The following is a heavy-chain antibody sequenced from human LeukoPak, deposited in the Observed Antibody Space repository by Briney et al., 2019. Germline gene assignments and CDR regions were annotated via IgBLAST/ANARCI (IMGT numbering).Heavy chain of an antibody. J-gene: IGHJ4*02. CDR3: ARVAVPYYYDSSGYLTYFDY. D-gene: IGHD3-22*01. CDR2: INPNSGGT. CDR1: GYTFTGYY. V-gene: IGHV1-2*02. Sequence: GASVKVSCKASGYTFTGYYMHWVRQAPGQGLEWMGWINPNSGGTNYAQKFQGRVTMTRDTSISTAYMEPSRLRSDDTAVYYCARVAVPYYYDSSGYLTYFDYWGQGTLVTVSS.